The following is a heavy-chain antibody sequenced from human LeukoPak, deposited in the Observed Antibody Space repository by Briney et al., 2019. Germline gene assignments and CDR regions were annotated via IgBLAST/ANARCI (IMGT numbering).Heavy chain of an antibody. CDR3: ARRGSSGYYRLFDY. D-gene: IGHD3-22*01. J-gene: IGHJ4*02. CDR1: GYTFTDYY. V-gene: IGHV1-2*02. Sequence: ASVKVSCKASGYTFTDYYMHWLRQAPGQGLEWMGWINPNSGGTNYAQKFQGRVTMTRDTSISTAYMELSRLRSDDTAVYYCARRGSSGYYRLFDYWGQGTLVTVSS. CDR2: INPNSGGT.